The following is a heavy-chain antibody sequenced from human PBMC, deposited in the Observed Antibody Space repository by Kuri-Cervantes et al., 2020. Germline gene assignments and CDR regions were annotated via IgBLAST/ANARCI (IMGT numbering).Heavy chain of an antibody. V-gene: IGHV3-7*01. CDR2: IKQDGSEK. CDR1: GFTFSRYW. D-gene: IGHD6-13*01. J-gene: IGHJ5*02. Sequence: GESLKISCAASGFTFSRYWMSWVRQTPGKGLERVANIKQDGSEKYYVDSVKGRFTISRDNAKNSLYLQMNSLRAEDTAVYYCARDALNPGIAAAENWFDPWGQGTLVTVSS. CDR3: ARDALNPGIAAAENWFDP.